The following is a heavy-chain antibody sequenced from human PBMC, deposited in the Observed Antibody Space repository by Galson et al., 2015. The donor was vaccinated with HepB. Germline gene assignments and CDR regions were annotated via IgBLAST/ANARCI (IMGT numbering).Heavy chain of an antibody. Sequence: SLRLSCAASGFTFSSYAMSWVRQAPGKGLEWVSAISGSGGSTYYADSVKSRFTISRDNSKNTLYLQMNSLRAEDTAVYYCAKSLSYYDSSGQNSGPLDYWGQGTLVTVSS. J-gene: IGHJ4*02. V-gene: IGHV3-23*01. D-gene: IGHD3-22*01. CDR3: AKSLSYYDSSGQNSGPLDY. CDR1: GFTFSSYA. CDR2: ISGSGGST.